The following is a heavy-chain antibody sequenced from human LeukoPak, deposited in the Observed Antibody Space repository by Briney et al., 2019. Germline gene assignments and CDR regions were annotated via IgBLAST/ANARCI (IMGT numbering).Heavy chain of an antibody. Sequence: ASVTVSCKASGYTFTSSYINWVRQAPGQGLEGMGWVSAYNGKTKYVQNFQGRVTMTTDSSTNTAYMDLTSLTSDDTAVYYCARGGTYYPCIDYWGQGTLVTVSS. CDR1: GYTFTSSY. CDR2: VSAYNGKT. V-gene: IGHV1-18*01. CDR3: ARGGTYYPCIDY. D-gene: IGHD1-26*01. J-gene: IGHJ4*02.